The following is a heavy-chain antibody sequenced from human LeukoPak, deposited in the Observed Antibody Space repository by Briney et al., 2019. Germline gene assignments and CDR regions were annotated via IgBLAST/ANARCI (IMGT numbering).Heavy chain of an antibody. CDR3: ARGYCSSTSCYRLNYYYYMDV. Sequence: SETLSLTCAVYGGSSSGYYWSWIRQPPGEGVGWIGEINHSGSTNYTPSLKSRVTISVDTSKNQFSLKLSSVTAADTAVYYCARGYCSSTSCYRLNYYYYMDVWGKGTTVTVSS. V-gene: IGHV4-34*01. D-gene: IGHD2-2*02. CDR2: INHSGST. CDR1: GGSSSGYY. J-gene: IGHJ6*03.